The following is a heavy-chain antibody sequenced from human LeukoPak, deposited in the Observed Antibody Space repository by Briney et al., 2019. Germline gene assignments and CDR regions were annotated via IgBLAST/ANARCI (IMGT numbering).Heavy chain of an antibody. CDR3: AREASAVAGSDFDF. Sequence: GGSLRLSCAASGFTFSSYGMHWVRQAPGKGLEWVAVISYDGSNKYYADSVKGRFTISRDNSKNTLYLQMNSLRAEDTAVYYCAREASAVAGSDFDFWGQGTLVTVSS. J-gene: IGHJ4*02. D-gene: IGHD6-19*01. V-gene: IGHV3-30*19. CDR2: ISYDGSNK. CDR1: GFTFSSYG.